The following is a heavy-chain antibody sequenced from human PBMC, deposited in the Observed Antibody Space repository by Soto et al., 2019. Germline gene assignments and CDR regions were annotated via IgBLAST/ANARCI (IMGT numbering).Heavy chain of an antibody. J-gene: IGHJ4*02. D-gene: IGHD1-26*01. CDR3: ARREIQGPIDY. V-gene: IGHV4-28*01. CDR2: IYYSGTT. Sequence: QVQLQESGPGLVKPSDTLSLTCAVSGYSISSNNWWGWIRQPPGKGLEWIGYIYYSGTTYYNPSLKSRVTMSVDTSKNQFSLKLTSVTAVDTTVYYCARREIQGPIDYWGQGTLVTVSS. CDR1: GYSISSNNW.